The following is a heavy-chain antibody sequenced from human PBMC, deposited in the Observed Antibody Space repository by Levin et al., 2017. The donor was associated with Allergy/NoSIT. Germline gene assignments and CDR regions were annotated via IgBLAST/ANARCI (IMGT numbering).Heavy chain of an antibody. CDR3: ARSENDDSGWNY. Sequence: QSGGSLRLSCAASGFTLSSYNMDWVRQAPEKGLEWVSHITSSTSTIYYADSVKGRFTISRDNAKNSLYLQMNSLRAEDTAVYYCARSENDDSGWNYWGQGTLVTVSS. CDR1: GFTLSSYN. V-gene: IGHV3-48*01. CDR2: ITSSTSTI. D-gene: IGHD6-19*01. J-gene: IGHJ4*02.